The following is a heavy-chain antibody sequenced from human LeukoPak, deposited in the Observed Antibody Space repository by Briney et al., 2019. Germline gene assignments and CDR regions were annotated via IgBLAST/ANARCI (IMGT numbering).Heavy chain of an antibody. D-gene: IGHD3-10*01. V-gene: IGHV4-34*01. J-gene: IGHJ6*03. CDR3: ARGGDNGSGGLGTGNFYFYYMDV. CDR1: GGSFSGFH. Sequence: SETLSLTCAVYGGSFSGFHWSWIRQAPGRGLEWIGDINDSGNTHCSPSLKTRVTMSVDTSRNQFSLKLSSVTAADTGVYYCARGGDNGSGGLGTGNFYFYYMDVWGKGTTVTVSS. CDR2: INDSGNT.